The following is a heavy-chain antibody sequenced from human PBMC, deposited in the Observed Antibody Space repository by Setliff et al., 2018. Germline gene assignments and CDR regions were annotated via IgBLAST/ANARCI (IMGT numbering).Heavy chain of an antibody. CDR3: ARQDRFYDRSVFVEYFQH. V-gene: IGHV4-39*01. Sequence: SETLSLTCNVSGGSVSSGYYYWDWIRQPPGKGLEWIGTVYYTGRTYYNPSLKSRVTIAVDAPDNHFSLKLRSVTAADTTVYYCARQDRFYDRSVFVEYFQHWGQGALVTVSS. CDR2: VYYTGRT. D-gene: IGHD3-22*01. CDR1: GGSVSSGYYY. J-gene: IGHJ1*01.